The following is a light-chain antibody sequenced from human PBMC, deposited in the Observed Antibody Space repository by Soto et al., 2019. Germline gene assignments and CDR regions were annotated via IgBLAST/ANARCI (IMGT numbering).Light chain of an antibody. V-gene: IGKV3-15*01. J-gene: IGKJ2*01. CDR3: HQYNNWPPDT. CDR2: GAS. CDR1: QSVNNN. Sequence: EIILTQSPASLSVSPGERATLSCRASQSVNNNLAWYQQKRGQAPRLLIYGASTRATGIPGRFRGSGSGTEFTLTITSLQSEDFAVYFCHQYNNWPPDTFGQGTKLEIK.